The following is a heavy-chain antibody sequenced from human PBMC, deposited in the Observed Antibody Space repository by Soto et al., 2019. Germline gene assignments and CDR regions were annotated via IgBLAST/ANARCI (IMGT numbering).Heavy chain of an antibody. V-gene: IGHV4-31*03. Sequence: SETLSLTCTVSGGSISSGGYYWSWIRQHPGKGLEWIGYIYYSGSTYYNPSLKSRVTISVDTSKNQFSLKLSSVTAADTAVFYCARDPILSSGAFDIWGQGTMVTVSS. CDR1: GGSISSGGYY. CDR2: IYYSGST. CDR3: ARDPILSSGAFDI. D-gene: IGHD2-15*01. J-gene: IGHJ3*02.